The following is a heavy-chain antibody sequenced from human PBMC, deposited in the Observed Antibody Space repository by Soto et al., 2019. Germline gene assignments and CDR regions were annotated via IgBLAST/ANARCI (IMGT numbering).Heavy chain of an antibody. V-gene: IGHV4-39*01. Sequence: SETRSLSFSVSGGSINSSSYFWGWVRQPPVKGLEWIGSIYYSGSTYYNPSLRSRVTISVDTSKNQFSLKLSSVTAADTAVFYCARHYSSGSRNWFDPGGQGTLVT. CDR2: IYYSGST. CDR3: ARHYSSGSRNWFDP. CDR1: GGSINSSSYF. J-gene: IGHJ5*02. D-gene: IGHD6-19*01.